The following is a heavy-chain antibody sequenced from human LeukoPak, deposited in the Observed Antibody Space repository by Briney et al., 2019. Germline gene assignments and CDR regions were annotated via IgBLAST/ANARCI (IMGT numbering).Heavy chain of an antibody. CDR2: IYHSGST. CDR3: ARVDYDSSGPYFDY. CDR1: GGSISSSSYY. Sequence: PSETLSLTCTASGGSISSSSYYWGWIRQPPGKGLEWIGSIYHSGSTYYNPSLKSRVTISVDTSKNQFSLKLSSVTAADTAVYYCARVDYDSSGPYFDYWGQGTLVTVSS. V-gene: IGHV4-39*07. D-gene: IGHD3-22*01. J-gene: IGHJ4*02.